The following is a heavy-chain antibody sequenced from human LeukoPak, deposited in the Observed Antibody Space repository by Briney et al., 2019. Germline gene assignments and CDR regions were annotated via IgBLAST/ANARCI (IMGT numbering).Heavy chain of an antibody. V-gene: IGHV3-21*01. J-gene: IGHJ4*02. Sequence: GGSLRLSCAASGFTFSSYAMSWVRQAPGKGLEWVSSISSSSSYIYYADSVKGRFTISRDNAKNSLYLQMNSLRVEDTAVYYCARDLSRVPGYFDYWGQGTLVTVSS. CDR3: ARDLSRVPGYFDY. CDR1: GFTFSSYA. D-gene: IGHD2/OR15-2a*01. CDR2: ISSSSSYI.